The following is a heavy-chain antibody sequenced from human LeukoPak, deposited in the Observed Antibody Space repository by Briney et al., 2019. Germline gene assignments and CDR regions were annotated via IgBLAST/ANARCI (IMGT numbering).Heavy chain of an antibody. CDR3: ARGGVVVPAAIVWFDP. D-gene: IGHD2-2*02. CDR1: GGTFSSYA. CDR2: IIPIFGTA. V-gene: IGHV1-69*13. Sequence: GASVKVSCKASGGTFSSYAISWVRQAPGQGLEWMGGIIPIFGTANYAQKFQGRVTITADESTSTAYMELSSLRSVDTAVYYCARGGVVVPAAIVWFDPWGQGTLVTVSS. J-gene: IGHJ5*02.